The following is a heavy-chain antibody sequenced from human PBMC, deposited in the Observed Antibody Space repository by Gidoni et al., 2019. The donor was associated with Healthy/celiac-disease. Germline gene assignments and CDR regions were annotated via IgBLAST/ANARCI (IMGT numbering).Heavy chain of an antibody. J-gene: IGHJ6*02. D-gene: IGHD3-3*01. CDR3: ARDRGTIFGVVLQFGMDV. CDR1: GYTFTSSY. V-gene: IGHV1-46*01. Sequence: QVQLVQSGAEVKTPGASVTVSCKASGYTFTSSYMPWVRQAPGQVLEWMGISNPGWGSTRYAQKFKDRVTRTRDTSTSTVYRELSSLRSEDTAVYYCARDRGTIFGVVLQFGMDVWGQGTTVTVSS. CDR2: SNPGWGST.